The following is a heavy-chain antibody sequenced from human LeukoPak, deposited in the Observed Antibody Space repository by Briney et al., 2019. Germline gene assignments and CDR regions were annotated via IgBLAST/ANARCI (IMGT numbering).Heavy chain of an antibody. D-gene: IGHD3-10*01. J-gene: IGHJ6*03. CDR1: GGSISSSSYY. Sequence: SEPLSLTCTVSGGSISSSSYYWGRSRQPPGKGLGWFGGSYYSGSPYYNPSLKSRVTISVDTSKNQFSLNLSSVTAADTAVYYCARVFDSGSQAYFYYMDVWGKGTTVTISS. CDR3: ARVFDSGSQAYFYYMDV. CDR2: SYYSGSP. V-gene: IGHV4-39*07.